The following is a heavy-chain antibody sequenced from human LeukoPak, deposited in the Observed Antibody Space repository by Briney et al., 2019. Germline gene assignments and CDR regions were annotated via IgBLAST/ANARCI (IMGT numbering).Heavy chain of an antibody. J-gene: IGHJ4*02. CDR2: ISCSGGST. CDR1: GFTFSSYA. Sequence: GTLRLSCAASGFTFSSYAMSWVRQAPGKGLEWVSAISCSGGSTYYADSVKGRFTISRDNSKNTLYLQMNSLRAEDTAVYYCAKDRDLVGATVDYWGQGTLVTVSS. V-gene: IGHV3-23*01. CDR3: AKDRDLVGATVDY. D-gene: IGHD1-26*01.